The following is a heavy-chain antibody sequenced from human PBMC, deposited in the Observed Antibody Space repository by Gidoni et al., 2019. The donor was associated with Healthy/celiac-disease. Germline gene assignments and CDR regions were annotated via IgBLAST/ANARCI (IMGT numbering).Heavy chain of an antibody. CDR3: ARGGDCSGGSCYLGGMDV. CDR1: GGTFSSYA. Sequence: QVQLVQSGAEVKKPGSSVKVSCKASGGTFSSYAHSWVRQAPGQGLEWMGRIIPILGIANDAQKLQGRVTITADKSTSTAYMELSSLRSEDTAVYYCARGGDCSGGSCYLGGMDVWGQGTTVTVSS. J-gene: IGHJ6*02. CDR2: IIPILGIA. V-gene: IGHV1-69*04. D-gene: IGHD2-15*01.